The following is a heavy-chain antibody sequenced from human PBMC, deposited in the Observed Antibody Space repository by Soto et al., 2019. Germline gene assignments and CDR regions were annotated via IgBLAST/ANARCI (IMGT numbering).Heavy chain of an antibody. Sequence: QVQLVESGGGLVKPGGSLRLSCASSGFNFSDYYVIWIRQAPAKVLGWVSYNSSSGSTIYYADSVKGRFTISRDNAKNSLYLQMNSLRAEDTAVYYCAREIVDTAMVTYPYYYGMDVWGQGTTVTVSS. CDR3: AREIVDTAMVTYPYYYGMDV. V-gene: IGHV3-11*01. CDR1: GFNFSDYY. CDR2: NSSSGSTI. J-gene: IGHJ6*02. D-gene: IGHD5-18*01.